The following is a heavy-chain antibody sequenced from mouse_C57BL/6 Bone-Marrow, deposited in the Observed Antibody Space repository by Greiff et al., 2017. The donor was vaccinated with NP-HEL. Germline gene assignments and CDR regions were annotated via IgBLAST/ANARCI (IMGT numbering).Heavy chain of an antibody. CDR3: ASDYCYYAWFAY. Sequence: QVQLQQPGAELVKPGASVKMSCKASGYTFTSYWITWVKQRPGQGLEWIGDIYPGSGSTNYNEKFKSKATLTVDTSSSTAYMQLSSLTSEDSAVYYCASDYCYYAWFAYWGRGTLVTVSA. J-gene: IGHJ3*01. D-gene: IGHD2-12*01. CDR2: IYPGSGST. V-gene: IGHV1-55*01. CDR1: GYTFTSYW.